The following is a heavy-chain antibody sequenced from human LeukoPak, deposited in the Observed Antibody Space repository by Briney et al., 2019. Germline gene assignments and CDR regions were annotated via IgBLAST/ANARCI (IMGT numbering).Heavy chain of an antibody. D-gene: IGHD3-22*01. V-gene: IGHV4-59*02. Sequence: GSLRLSCAASGFTVSRNYMSWIRQPPGKGLEWIGYIYYSGNSNYNPSLKSRVTISVDTSKNQFSLKLSSVTAADTAVYYCAGLGASGNGYLSWFDPWGQGTLVTVSS. CDR1: GFTVSRNY. CDR2: IYYSGNS. CDR3: AGLGASGNGYLSWFDP. J-gene: IGHJ5*02.